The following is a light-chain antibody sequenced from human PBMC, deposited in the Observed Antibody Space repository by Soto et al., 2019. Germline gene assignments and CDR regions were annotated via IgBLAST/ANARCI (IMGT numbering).Light chain of an antibody. V-gene: IGKV3-20*01. J-gene: IGKJ1*01. CDR2: GAS. CDR1: QSVSSSY. Sequence: EIVLTQSPGTLSLSPGERATLSCRASQSVSSSYLAWYQQKPGQAPRLLIYGASSRATGIPDRFSGSGSGKDFTLTISRLEPEDFAVYYCQQYESSLRTFGQGTKVDIK. CDR3: QQYESSLRT.